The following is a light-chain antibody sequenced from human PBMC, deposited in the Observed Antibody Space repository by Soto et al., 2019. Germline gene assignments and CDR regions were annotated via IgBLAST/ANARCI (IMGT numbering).Light chain of an antibody. V-gene: IGKV1-5*02. CDR2: DAS. CDR1: QSVSSW. CDR3: QQYNSYFWT. J-gene: IGKJ1*01. Sequence: DIQMTQSPSTLSASVGDRVTIICRASQSVSSWLAWYQQKPGKAPKLLISDASNLESGVPSRFSGSGSGTEFTLTISSLQPDDFATYSCQQYNSYFWTFGQGTKVEIK.